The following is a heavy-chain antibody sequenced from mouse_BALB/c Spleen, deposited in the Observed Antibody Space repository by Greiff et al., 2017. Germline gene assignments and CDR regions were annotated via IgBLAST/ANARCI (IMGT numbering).Heavy chain of an antibody. CDR3: ARHGSSHYFDY. V-gene: IGHV5-12-1*01. D-gene: IGHD1-1*01. CDR1: GFAFSSYD. CDR2: ISSGGGST. Sequence: DVKLVESGGGLVKPGGSLKLSCAASGFAFSSYDMSWVRQTPEKRLEWVAYISSGGGSTYYPDTVKGRFTISRDNAKNTLYLQMSSLKSEDTAMYYCARHGSSHYFDYWGQGTTLTVSS. J-gene: IGHJ2*01.